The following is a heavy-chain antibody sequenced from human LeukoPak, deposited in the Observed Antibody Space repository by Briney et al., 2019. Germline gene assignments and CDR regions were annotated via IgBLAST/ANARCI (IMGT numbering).Heavy chain of an antibody. J-gene: IGHJ6*02. Sequence: ASVKVSCKASGYTFTGYYMHWVRQAPGQGLEWMGWINPNSGGTNYAQKFQGRDTMTRDTSISTAYMELSRLRSDDTAVYYCARVIAIAVAGTSGMDVWGQGTTVTVSS. CDR2: INPNSGGT. CDR1: GYTFTGYY. CDR3: ARVIAIAVAGTSGMDV. D-gene: IGHD6-19*01. V-gene: IGHV1-2*02.